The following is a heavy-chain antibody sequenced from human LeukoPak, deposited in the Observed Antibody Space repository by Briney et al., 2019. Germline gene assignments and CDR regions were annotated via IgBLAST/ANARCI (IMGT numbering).Heavy chain of an antibody. CDR3: ASLASAEVVTPPDY. D-gene: IGHD4-23*01. Sequence: GGSLRLSCAASGFSFSSYGMHWVRQAPGKGLEWVAFIRYDGSNKYYADSVKGRFTISRDNSKNTLYLQMNSLRAEDTAVYYCASLASAEVVTPPDYWGQGTLVTVSS. CDR2: IRYDGSNK. J-gene: IGHJ4*02. V-gene: IGHV3-30*02. CDR1: GFSFSSYG.